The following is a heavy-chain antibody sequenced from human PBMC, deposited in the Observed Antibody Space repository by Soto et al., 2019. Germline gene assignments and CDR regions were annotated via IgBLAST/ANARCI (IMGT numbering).Heavy chain of an antibody. V-gene: IGHV4-30-2*01. CDR1: GGSISSGGFS. D-gene: IGHD6-6*01. Sequence: QLQLQESGSGLVKPSQTLSLTCAVSGGSISSGGFSWSWIRQPPGKGLESIGYIYHSGSTYYNPSLKSRVTISVDRSKNQFSLKLSSVTAAVTAVYYCAGGIAARPLGYWGQGTLVTVSS. CDR2: IYHSGST. J-gene: IGHJ4*02. CDR3: AGGIAARPLGY.